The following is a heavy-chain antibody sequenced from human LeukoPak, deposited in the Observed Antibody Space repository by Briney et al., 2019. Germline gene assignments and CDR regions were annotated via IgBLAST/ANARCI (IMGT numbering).Heavy chain of an antibody. CDR3: ARLYGGNSDDAFDI. J-gene: IGHJ3*02. D-gene: IGHD4-23*01. CDR2: IYPGDAET. CDR1: GYSFTNYW. V-gene: IGHV5-51*01. Sequence: GESLKISCQGSGYSFTNYWIAWVRQMPGKGLEWMGIIYPGDAETRYSPSFQGQVTISADKSISTAYLQWSSLKASDTAMYYCARLYGGNSDDAFDIWDQGTMVTVSS.